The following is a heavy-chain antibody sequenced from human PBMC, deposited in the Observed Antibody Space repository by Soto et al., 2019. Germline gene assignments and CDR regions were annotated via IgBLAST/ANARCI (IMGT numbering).Heavy chain of an antibody. CDR3: ARRYGKNAFDI. V-gene: IGHV4-59*01. CDR1: GGSISSYY. D-gene: IGHD5-18*01. J-gene: IGHJ3*02. Sequence: SETLSLTCTVSGGSISSYYWSWIRQPPGKGLEWIGYIYYSGSTNYNPSLKSRVTISVDTSKNQFSLKLSSVTAADTAVYYRARRYGKNAFDIWGQGTMVT. CDR2: IYYSGST.